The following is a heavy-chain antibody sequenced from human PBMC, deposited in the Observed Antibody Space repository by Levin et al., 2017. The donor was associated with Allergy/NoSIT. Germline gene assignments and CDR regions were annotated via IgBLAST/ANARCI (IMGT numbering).Heavy chain of an antibody. V-gene: IGHV3-74*01. CDR2: ISSDGRTT. CDR3: ASEYYGVWTGYYYDY. J-gene: IGHJ4*02. CDR1: GFHFRSYW. D-gene: IGHD3/OR15-3a*01. Sequence: GGSLRLSCAASGFHFRSYWMHWVRQVPGKGLVWVSRISSDGRTTTYADSVKGRFTIYRYNDKNTLYLPMNSLRAEDTAVYYCASEYYGVWTGYYYDYWGQGTLVTVSS.